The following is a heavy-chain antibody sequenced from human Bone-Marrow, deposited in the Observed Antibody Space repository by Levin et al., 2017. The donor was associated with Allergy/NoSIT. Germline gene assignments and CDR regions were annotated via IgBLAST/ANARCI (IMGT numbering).Heavy chain of an antibody. CDR3: ARIRKSSSRDAFDI. CDR1: GFSLSTSGMC. J-gene: IGHJ3*02. Sequence: ESGPTLVKPTQALTLTCIFSGFSLSTSGMCVSWIRQPPGKALEWLARIDWDDDKYYSTSLKTRLAISKDTSKNQVVLTVTNMDPVDTATYYCARIRKSSSRDAFDIWGQGTMVTVSS. D-gene: IGHD6-13*01. V-gene: IGHV2-70*11. CDR2: IDWDDDK.